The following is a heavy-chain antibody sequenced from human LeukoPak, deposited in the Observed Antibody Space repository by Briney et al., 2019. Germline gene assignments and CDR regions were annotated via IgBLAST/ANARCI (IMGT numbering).Heavy chain of an antibody. D-gene: IGHD5-18*01. J-gene: IGHJ4*02. CDR1: GFTFSSYS. V-gene: IGHV3-21*01. Sequence: GGSLRLSCAASGFTFSSYSMNWVRQAPGKGLEWVSSISSSSTYIYYADSVKGRFTISRDNAKNSLYLQMNSLRAEDTAVYYCARDDSYGFGIDYWGQGTLVTVSS. CDR3: ARDDSYGFGIDY. CDR2: ISSSSTYI.